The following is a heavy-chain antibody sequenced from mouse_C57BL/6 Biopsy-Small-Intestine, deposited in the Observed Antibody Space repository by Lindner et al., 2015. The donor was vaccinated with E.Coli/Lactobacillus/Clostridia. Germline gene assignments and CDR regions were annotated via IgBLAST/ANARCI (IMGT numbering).Heavy chain of an antibody. J-gene: IGHJ1*03. V-gene: IGHV1-4*01. Sequence: VQLQESGAELARPGASVRMSCKASGYTFTTYTMHWVKQRPGQGLEWIGYINPSSGYTRYHQNFKDKATLTADKSSSTAYMQLSSLTSEDSAVYYCARYYNNRYFDVWGTGTTVTVSS. D-gene: IGHD2-5*01. CDR2: INPSSGYT. CDR1: GYTFTTYT. CDR3: ARYYNNRYFDV.